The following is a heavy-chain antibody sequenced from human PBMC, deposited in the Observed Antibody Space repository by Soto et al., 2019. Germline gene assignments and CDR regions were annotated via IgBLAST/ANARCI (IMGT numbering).Heavy chain of an antibody. J-gene: IGHJ4*02. D-gene: IGHD1-26*01. V-gene: IGHV4-34*01. CDR1: GGSFSGYY. CDR3: ARDQNGSPHFDY. Sequence: PSETLSLTCAVYGGSFSGYYWSWIRQPPGKGLEWIGEIYHSGSTNYNPSLKSRVTISVDTSKNQFSLRVSSVTAADTAVYYCARDQNGSPHFDYWGQGTLVTVSS. CDR2: IYHSGST.